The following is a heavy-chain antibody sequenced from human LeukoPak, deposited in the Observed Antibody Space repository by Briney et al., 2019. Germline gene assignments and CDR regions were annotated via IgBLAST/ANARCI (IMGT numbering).Heavy chain of an antibody. J-gene: IGHJ4*02. D-gene: IGHD3-16*02. V-gene: IGHV4-39*07. CDR3: AREGVHYDYVWGSYRFYYFDY. Sequence: PSETLSLTCTVSGGSISSSSYYWGWIRQPPGKELEWIGSIYYSGSTYYNPSLKSRVTISVDTSKNQFSLKLSSVTAADTAVYYCAREGVHYDYVWGSYRFYYFDYWGQGTLVTVSS. CDR2: IYYSGST. CDR1: GGSISSSSYY.